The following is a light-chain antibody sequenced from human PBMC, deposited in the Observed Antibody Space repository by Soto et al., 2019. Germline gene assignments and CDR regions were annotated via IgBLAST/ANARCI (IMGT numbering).Light chain of an antibody. Sequence: SALPQPPASSGSPGQSVTSSCTGTSSDVGGYNYVSWYQQHPGKAPKLMIYEVSERPSGVPDRFSGSKSSNTASLTVSGLQAEDEADYYCSSYAGSNNFVFGTGTKVTVL. V-gene: IGLV2-8*01. CDR2: EVS. CDR3: SSYAGSNNFV. J-gene: IGLJ1*01. CDR1: SSDVGGYNY.